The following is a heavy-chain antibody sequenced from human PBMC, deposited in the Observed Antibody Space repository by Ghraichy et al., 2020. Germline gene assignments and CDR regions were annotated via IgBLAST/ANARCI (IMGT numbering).Heavy chain of an antibody. D-gene: IGHD1-26*01. Sequence: SETLSLTCTVSGGSISSYYWSWIRQPPGKGLEWIGYIYYSGSTNYNPSLKSRVTISVDTSKNQFSLKLSSVTAADTAVYYCARSLGGAPGYYYYGMDVWGQGTTVTVSS. CDR3: ARSLGGAPGYYYYGMDV. V-gene: IGHV4-59*01. J-gene: IGHJ6*02. CDR1: GGSISSYY. CDR2: IYYSGST.